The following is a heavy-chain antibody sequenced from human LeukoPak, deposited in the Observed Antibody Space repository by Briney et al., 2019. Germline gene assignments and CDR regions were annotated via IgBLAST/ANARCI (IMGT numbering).Heavy chain of an antibody. CDR3: ARSIAVAGDY. CDR2: INHSGST. V-gene: IGHV4-34*01. Sequence: SETLSLTCAVYGGSFSGYYWSWIRQPPGKGLEWMGEINHSGSTNYNPSLKSRVTISVDTSKNQFSLKLSSVTAADTAVYYCARSIAVAGDYWGQGTLVTVSS. J-gene: IGHJ4*02. CDR1: GGSFSGYY. D-gene: IGHD6-19*01.